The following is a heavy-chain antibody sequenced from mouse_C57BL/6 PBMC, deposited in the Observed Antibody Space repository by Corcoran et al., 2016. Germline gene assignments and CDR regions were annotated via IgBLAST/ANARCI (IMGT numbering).Heavy chain of an antibody. Sequence: QVQLQQSGAELVKPGASVKLSCKASGYTFTEYTIHWVKQRSGQGLEWSGWFYPGSGSIKYNEKFKDKATLNADKSSSTVYMELSRLTSEDSAVYFCARHEEGYYGSGFDYWGQGTTLTVSS. D-gene: IGHD1-1*01. CDR1: GYTFTEYT. CDR2: FYPGSGSI. J-gene: IGHJ2*01. V-gene: IGHV1-62-2*01. CDR3: ARHEEGYYGSGFDY.